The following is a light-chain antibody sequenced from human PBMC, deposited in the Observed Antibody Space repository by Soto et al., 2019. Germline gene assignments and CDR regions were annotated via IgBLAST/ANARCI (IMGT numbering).Light chain of an antibody. CDR3: QQSSDWPLP. Sequence: EIVLTQSPATLSLSPGERATLSCRASQSVSSYLAWYQQKPGQAPRLLIYDASNRATGIPARFSGSGSGTDFTLSISSLEPEDFAVYYCQQSSDWPLPVGGGTKVDIK. CDR1: QSVSSY. V-gene: IGKV3-11*01. J-gene: IGKJ4*01. CDR2: DAS.